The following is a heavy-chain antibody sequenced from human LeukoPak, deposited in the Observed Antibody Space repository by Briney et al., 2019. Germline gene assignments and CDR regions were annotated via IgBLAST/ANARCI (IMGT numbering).Heavy chain of an antibody. J-gene: IGHJ5*02. CDR1: GGSFSGYY. D-gene: IGHD2-2*01. CDR2: INHSGSA. Sequence: PSETLSLTCAAYGGSFSGYYWSWIRQPPGKGLEWIGEINHSGSANYNPSLKSRVTISVDTSKSQFSLRLSSVTAADTAVYYCARRWKGYYQLLRFDPWGQGTLVTVSS. CDR3: ARRWKGYYQLLRFDP. V-gene: IGHV4-34*01.